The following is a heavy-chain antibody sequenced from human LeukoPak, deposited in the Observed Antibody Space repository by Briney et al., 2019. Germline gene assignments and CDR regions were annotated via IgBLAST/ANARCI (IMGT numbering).Heavy chain of an antibody. CDR2: IYHSGST. CDR3: ARRVKCGYEEWFDP. D-gene: IGHD5-12*01. Sequence: PSETLSLTCAVSGYSITSGYYWGWIRQPPGKGLEWIASIYHSGSTYYNPSLKSRVTISVDTSKNQFSLKLSSVTAAVTAVYYCARRVKCGYEEWFDPWGQGTLVTVSS. CDR1: GYSITSGYY. J-gene: IGHJ5*02. V-gene: IGHV4-38-2*01.